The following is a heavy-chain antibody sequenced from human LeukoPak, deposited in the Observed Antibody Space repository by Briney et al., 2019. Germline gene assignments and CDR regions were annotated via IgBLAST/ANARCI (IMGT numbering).Heavy chain of an antibody. CDR2: ISSRSSYI. J-gene: IGHJ5*02. CDR1: GFTFSSYS. V-gene: IGHV3-21*01. Sequence: GGSLRLSCAASGFTFSSYSMNWVRQAPGKGLEWVSSISSRSSYIYYADSVKGRFTISRDNAKNSLYLQMNSLRAEDTAVYYCARDSSGWYSWFDPWGQGTLVTVSS. CDR3: ARDSSGWYSWFDP. D-gene: IGHD6-19*01.